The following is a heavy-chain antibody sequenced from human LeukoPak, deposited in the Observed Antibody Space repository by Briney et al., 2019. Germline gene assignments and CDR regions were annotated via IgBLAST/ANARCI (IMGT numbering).Heavy chain of an antibody. D-gene: IGHD5-18*01. CDR2: IYYSGST. Sequence: SSETLSLTCTVSGGSISSYYWSWIRQPPGKGLEWIGYIYYSGSTNYNPSLKSRVTISVDTSKNQFSLKLSSVTAADTAVYYCARSPGYSYSSYYFDYWGQGTLVTVSS. CDR1: GGSISSYY. J-gene: IGHJ4*02. V-gene: IGHV4-59*08. CDR3: ARSPGYSYSSYYFDY.